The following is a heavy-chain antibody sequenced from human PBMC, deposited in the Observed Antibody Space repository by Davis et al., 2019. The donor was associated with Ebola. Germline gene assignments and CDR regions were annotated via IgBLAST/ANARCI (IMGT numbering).Heavy chain of an antibody. D-gene: IGHD6-6*01. CDR3: SRDLKQRPPSYYDGMDV. J-gene: IGHJ6*02. CDR2: ISSASSYI. Sequence: GGSLRLSCAASGFTFSSYTMNWVRQAPGKGLEWVSSISSASSYINYADSVKGRFTVSRDNAKNSLYLQMDSLKIEDTAVYYCSRDLKQRPPSYYDGMDVWGQGTSVTVSS. CDR1: GFTFSSYT. V-gene: IGHV3-21*03.